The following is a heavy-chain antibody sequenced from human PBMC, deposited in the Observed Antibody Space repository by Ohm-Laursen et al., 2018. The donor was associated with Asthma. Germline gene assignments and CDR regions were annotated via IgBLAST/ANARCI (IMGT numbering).Heavy chain of an antibody. Sequence: SLRLSCSASGFTFSSYGMHWVRQAPGKGLEWVAVISYDGSNKYYADSVKGRFTISRDNSKNTLYLQMNSLRAEDTAVYYCAKDTSILTTVTYDAFDIWGQGTMVTVSS. V-gene: IGHV3-30*18. J-gene: IGHJ3*02. CDR3: AKDTSILTTVTYDAFDI. CDR2: ISYDGSNK. CDR1: GFTFSSYG. D-gene: IGHD4-17*01.